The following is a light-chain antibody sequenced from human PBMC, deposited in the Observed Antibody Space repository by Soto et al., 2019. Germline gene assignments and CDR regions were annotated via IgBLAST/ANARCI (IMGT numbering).Light chain of an antibody. V-gene: IGLV2-8*01. CDR2: EVT. CDR1: SSDVGNYNY. Sequence: QSALTQPSSASGSPGQSVTISCTGTSSDVGNYNYVSWYQQHPGKAPKLLIYEVTKRPSGVPDRFSGSKSDNTASLTVSGLQAEDEADYYCISYAGSDNLVVGGGTKLTVL. J-gene: IGLJ2*01. CDR3: ISYAGSDNLV.